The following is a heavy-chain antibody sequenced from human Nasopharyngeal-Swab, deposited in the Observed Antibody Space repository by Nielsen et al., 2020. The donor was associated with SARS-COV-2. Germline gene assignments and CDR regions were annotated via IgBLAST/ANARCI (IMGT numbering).Heavy chain of an antibody. V-gene: IGHV4-39*01. Sequence: SETLSLTCTVSGGSISSSSYYWGWIRQPPGKGLEWLGSIYYSGNPYYNPSLKSRVTISVDTSKNQFSLKLSSVTAADTAVYYCATTPDNYYGSGKRGWFDPWGQGTLVTVSS. CDR2: IYYSGNP. CDR3: ATTPDNYYGSGKRGWFDP. CDR1: GGSISSSSYY. D-gene: IGHD3-10*01. J-gene: IGHJ5*02.